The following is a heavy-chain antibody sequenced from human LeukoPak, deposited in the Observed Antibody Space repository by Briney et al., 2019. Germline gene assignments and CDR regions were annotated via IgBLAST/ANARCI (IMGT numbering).Heavy chain of an antibody. CDR3: ARASTYYYDSSGGAFDI. V-gene: IGHV3-33*01. CDR2: IWYDGSNK. D-gene: IGHD3-22*01. CDR1: GFTFSSYG. J-gene: IGHJ3*02. Sequence: QPGGSLRLSCAASGFTFSSYGMHWVRQAPGKGLEWVAVIWYDGSNKYYADSVKGRFTISRDNSKNTLYLQMNSLRAEDTAVYYCARASTYYYDSSGGAFDIWGQGTMVTVSS.